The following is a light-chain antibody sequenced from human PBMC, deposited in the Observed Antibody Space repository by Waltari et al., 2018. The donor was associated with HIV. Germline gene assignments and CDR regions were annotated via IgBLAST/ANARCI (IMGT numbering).Light chain of an antibody. V-gene: IGLV2-14*03. CDR2: DVS. CDR3: SSYTSSSTLEV. Sequence: QSALTQPASVSGSPGQSITISCTGTSSDVGGYNYVSWYQQHQGKARKLMLYDVSNRPSGVSNRFSGSKSGNTASLTISGLQAEDEADYYCSSYTSSSTLEVFGGGTKLTVL. CDR1: SSDVGGYNY. J-gene: IGLJ3*02.